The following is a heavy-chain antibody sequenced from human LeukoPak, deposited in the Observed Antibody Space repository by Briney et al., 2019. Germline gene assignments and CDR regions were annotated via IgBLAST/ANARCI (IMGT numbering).Heavy chain of an antibody. CDR1: GFTFDDYA. V-gene: IGHV3-43*02. J-gene: IGHJ4*02. Sequence: GGTLRLSCAASGFTFDDYAMHWVRQAPGKGLEWVSLISGDGGSTYYADSVKGRFTISRDNSKNTLYLQINSLRAEDTAVYYCAKVSGSGYGSDYFDYWGQGTLVTVSS. CDR3: AKVSGSGYGSDYFDY. CDR2: ISGDGGST. D-gene: IGHD3-10*01.